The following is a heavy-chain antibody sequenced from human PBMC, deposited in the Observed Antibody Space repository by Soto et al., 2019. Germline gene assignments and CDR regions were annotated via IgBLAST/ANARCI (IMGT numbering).Heavy chain of an antibody. Sequence: PGGSLRLSCAASGFTFSSYSMNWVRQAPGKGLEWVSSISSSSSYIYYADSVKGRFTISRDNAKNSLYLQMNSLRAEDTAVYYCARVYGSGSYYVYYYGMDVWGQGTTVPVSS. CDR3: ARVYGSGSYYVYYYGMDV. V-gene: IGHV3-21*01. D-gene: IGHD3-10*01. CDR2: ISSSSSYI. J-gene: IGHJ6*02. CDR1: GFTFSSYS.